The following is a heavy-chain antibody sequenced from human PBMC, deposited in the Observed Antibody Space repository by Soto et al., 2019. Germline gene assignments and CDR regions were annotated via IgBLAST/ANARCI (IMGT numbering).Heavy chain of an antibody. V-gene: IGHV5-51*01. D-gene: IGHD2-21*02. J-gene: IGHJ4*02. CDR3: ASHSRVTLIRSLDY. CDR1: GYSFTNYW. CDR2: IYPGASEA. Sequence: GESLKISCKGSGYSFTNYWIGWVRQMPGKGLEWMGIIYPGASEATYSPSFQGQVTISLDKSINTAYLQWSSLKASDTAMYYCASHSRVTLIRSLDYWGQGTLVTVSS.